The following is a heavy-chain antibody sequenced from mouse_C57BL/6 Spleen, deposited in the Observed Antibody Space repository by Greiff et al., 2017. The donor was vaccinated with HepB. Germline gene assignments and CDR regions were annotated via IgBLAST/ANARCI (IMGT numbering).Heavy chain of an antibody. J-gene: IGHJ3*01. V-gene: IGHV1-50*01. CDR2: IDPSDSYT. Sequence: VQLQQPGAELVKPGASVKLSCKASGYTFTSYWMQWVKQRPGQGLEWIGEIDPSDSYTNYNQKFKGKATLTVDTSSSTAYMQLSSLTSEDSAVYYCARWDYYGSSPWFAYWGQGTLVTVSA. CDR3: ARWDYYGSSPWFAY. CDR1: GYTFTSYW. D-gene: IGHD1-1*01.